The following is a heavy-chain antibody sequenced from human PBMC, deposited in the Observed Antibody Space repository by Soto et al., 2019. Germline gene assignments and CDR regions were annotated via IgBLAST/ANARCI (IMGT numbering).Heavy chain of an antibody. D-gene: IGHD3-16*01. CDR2: IKSKTDGGTT. CDR3: TTREPSLWITVVYGMDV. V-gene: IGHV3-15*07. CDR1: GFTFSNAW. J-gene: IGHJ6*02. Sequence: GGSLRLSCAASGFTFSNAWMNWVRQAPGKGLEWVGRIKSKTDGGTTDYAAPGKGRFTISRDDSKNTLYLQMNSLKTEDTAVYYCTTREPSLWITVVYGMDVWGQGTTVTVSS.